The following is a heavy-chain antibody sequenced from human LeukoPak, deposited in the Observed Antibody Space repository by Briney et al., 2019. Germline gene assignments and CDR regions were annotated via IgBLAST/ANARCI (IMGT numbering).Heavy chain of an antibody. D-gene: IGHD5-24*01. CDR3: ARDRPAIRWLPYYYYGMDV. J-gene: IGHJ6*02. CDR1: GFTFSSYS. V-gene: IGHV3-21*01. Sequence: GGSLRLSCAASGFTFSSYSMNWVRQAPGKGLEWVSSISSSSSYIYYADSVKGRFTISRDNAKNSLYLQMSSLRAEDTAVYYCARDRPAIRWLPYYYYGMDVWGQGTTVTVSS. CDR2: ISSSSSYI.